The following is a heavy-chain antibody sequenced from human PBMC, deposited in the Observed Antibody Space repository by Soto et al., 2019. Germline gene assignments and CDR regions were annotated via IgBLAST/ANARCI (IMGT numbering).Heavy chain of an antibody. J-gene: IGHJ6*02. CDR1: GFTFNYYG. CDR2: IWYDGTKK. Sequence: QAGGSLRLSCVASGFTFNYYGIHWVRQAPGKGLEWVAVIWYDGTKKDYVDSVQGRFTVSRDNSRNTVHLQMNSLRADDMAIYYCARDGSSTHLYYGLDVWGQGTLVTVSS. V-gene: IGHV3-33*01. D-gene: IGHD1-26*01. CDR3: ARDGSSTHLYYGLDV.